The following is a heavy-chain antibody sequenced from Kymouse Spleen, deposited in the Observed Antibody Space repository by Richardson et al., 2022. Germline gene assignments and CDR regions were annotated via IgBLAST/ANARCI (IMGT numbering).Heavy chain of an antibody. V-gene: IGHV4-34*01. Sequence: QVQLQQWGAGLLKPSETLSLTCAVYGGSFSGYYWSWIRQPPGKGLEWIGEINHSGSTNYNPSLKSRVTISVDTSKNQFSLKLSSVTAADTAVYYCARGRELELQYYYYGMDVWGQGTTVTVSS. D-gene: IGHD1-7*01. CDR2: INHSGST. J-gene: IGHJ6*02. CDR1: GGSFSGYY. CDR3: ARGRELELQYYYYGMDV.